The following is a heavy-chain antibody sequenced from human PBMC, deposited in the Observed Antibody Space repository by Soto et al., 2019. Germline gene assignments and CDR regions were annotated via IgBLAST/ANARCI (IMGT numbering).Heavy chain of an antibody. CDR2: INHSGST. Sequence: SETLSLTCAVYGGSFSGYYWSWIRQPPGKGLEWIGEINHSGSTNYNPSLKSRVTISVDTSKNQFSLKLSSVTAADTAVYYCARVSRRWFGELLYYFDYWGQGTLVTVSS. J-gene: IGHJ4*02. CDR1: GGSFSGYY. V-gene: IGHV4-34*01. CDR3: ARVSRRWFGELLYYFDY. D-gene: IGHD3-10*01.